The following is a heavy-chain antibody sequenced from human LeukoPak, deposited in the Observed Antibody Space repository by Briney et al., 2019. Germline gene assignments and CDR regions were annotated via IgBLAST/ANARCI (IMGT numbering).Heavy chain of an antibody. CDR2: IYTSGST. Sequence: SETLSLTCTVSGGSISSGSYYWSWIRQPAGKGLEWIGRIYTSGSTNYNPSLKSRVTISVDTSKNQFSLKLSSVTAADTAVYYCARHRGIGDSSGYYRGDFDYWGQGTLVTVSS. CDR3: ARHRGIGDSSGYYRGDFDY. J-gene: IGHJ4*02. D-gene: IGHD3-22*01. CDR1: GGSISSGSYY. V-gene: IGHV4-61*02.